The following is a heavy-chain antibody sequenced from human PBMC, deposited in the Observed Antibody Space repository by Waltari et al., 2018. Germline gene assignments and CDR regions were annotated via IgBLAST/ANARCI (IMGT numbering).Heavy chain of an antibody. V-gene: IGHV4-4*07. D-gene: IGHD6-13*01. CDR1: GGSFSNSY. Sequence: QVQLQESGPGLVKPSETLSLTCSVSGGSFSNSYWSWIRQSATKGLEGIGRINVDGRINYKPSLESRVTMSVDPFKSQFSLQLKSLTAADTAVYYCARVGPNTQLADLWGQGMLVTVST. J-gene: IGHJ4*02. CDR3: ARVGPNTQLADL. CDR2: INVDGRI.